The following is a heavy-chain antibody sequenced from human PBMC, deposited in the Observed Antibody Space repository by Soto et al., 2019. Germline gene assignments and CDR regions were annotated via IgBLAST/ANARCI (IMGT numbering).Heavy chain of an antibody. CDR2: ISSDGGSQ. Sequence: GGSLRLSCAASGFTFSTYAMHWVRQAPGKGLEWMAVISSDGGSQYYADSVKGRFTISRDNSKNTLYVQMNSLRVEDTAVYHCARDPAASGWYYFDYWGQGTLVTVSS. CDR1: GFTFSTYA. D-gene: IGHD6-13*01. J-gene: IGHJ4*02. V-gene: IGHV3-30-3*01. CDR3: ARDPAASGWYYFDY.